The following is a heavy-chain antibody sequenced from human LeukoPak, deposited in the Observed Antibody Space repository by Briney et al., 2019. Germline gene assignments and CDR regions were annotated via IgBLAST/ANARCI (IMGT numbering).Heavy chain of an antibody. CDR3: AKGGEESKYYFDY. CDR2: ISVSGSNT. Sequence: GGSLRLSCAASGFTFSSYGMSWVRQAPGKGLEWVSTISVSGSNTNYADSVKGRFTVSRDNSKNTLYLQMNSLRAEDTAVYYCAKGGEESKYYFDYWGQGTLVTVSS. CDR1: GFTFSSYG. V-gene: IGHV3-23*01. D-gene: IGHD2-21*01. J-gene: IGHJ4*02.